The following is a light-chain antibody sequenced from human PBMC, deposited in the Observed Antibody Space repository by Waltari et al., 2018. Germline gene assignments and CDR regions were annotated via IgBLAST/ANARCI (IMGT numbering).Light chain of an antibody. CDR1: QSVTTY. Sequence: EIVLTQSPAILSLSPGERASLSCRASQSVTTYLAWYQQKPGQAPRLRIYDTSNRATGIPARFSGSGFGTDFTLTISSLEPEDFAVYYCQQRRDWPLTFGGGTKVEIK. J-gene: IGKJ4*01. CDR3: QQRRDWPLT. CDR2: DTS. V-gene: IGKV3-11*01.